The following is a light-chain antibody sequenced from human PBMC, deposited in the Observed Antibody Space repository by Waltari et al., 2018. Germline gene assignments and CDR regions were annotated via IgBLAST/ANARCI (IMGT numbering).Light chain of an antibody. CDR2: EGS. CDR3: CSYAGSVV. V-gene: IGLV2-23*01. CDR1: SSDVGSYNL. Sequence: QSALTQPASVSGSPGQSITISCTGTSSDVGSYNLVSWYQQHPGKAPKPMIYEGSKRPSGVSNRFSGSKSGNTASLTISWLQAEDEADYYCCSYAGSVVFGGGTKLTVL. J-gene: IGLJ2*01.